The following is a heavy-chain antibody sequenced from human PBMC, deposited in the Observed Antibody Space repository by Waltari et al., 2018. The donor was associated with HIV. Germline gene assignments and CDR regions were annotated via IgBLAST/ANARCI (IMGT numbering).Heavy chain of an antibody. J-gene: IGHJ4*02. CDR2: ISGDGKNK. Sequence: EVRLVESGGGPVQPGGSLRLSCAASGFTISLYNMNWVRQPPGKGLEWVAYISGDGKNKYYADSVKGRFIISKDNGQNFLHLQMDRLSVDDSAKYFCAREVTSSKVMNYWGQGTPVIVSS. D-gene: IGHD2-21*02. V-gene: IGHV3-48*03. CDR1: GFTISLYN. CDR3: AREVTSSKVMNY.